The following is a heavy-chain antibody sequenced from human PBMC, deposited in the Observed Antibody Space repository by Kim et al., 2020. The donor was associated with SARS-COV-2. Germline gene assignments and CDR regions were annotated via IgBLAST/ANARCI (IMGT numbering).Heavy chain of an antibody. V-gene: IGHV1-69*13. CDR3: ASLNPSCSGCPY. D-gene: IGHD6-19*01. Sequence: SVKVSCKASGGTFSSYAISWVRQAPGQGLEWMGGIIPIFGTANYAQKFQGRVTITADESTSTAYMELSSLRSEDTAVYYCASLNPSCSGCPYWGQGTLVTVSS. CDR2: IIPIFGTA. CDR1: GGTFSSYA. J-gene: IGHJ4*02.